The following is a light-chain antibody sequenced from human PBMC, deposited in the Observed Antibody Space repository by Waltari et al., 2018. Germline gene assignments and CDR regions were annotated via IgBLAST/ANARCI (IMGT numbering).Light chain of an antibody. V-gene: IGLV2-8*01. Sequence: QSALTQPPPAPGSPGRSSPLPCTGTTGAVGVINLVSWYQQHPGKAPKLMIYEVSKRPSGVPDRFSGSKSGNTASLTVSGLQAEDEADYYCSSYAGSTLFGGGTKLTVL. J-gene: IGLJ2*01. CDR3: SSYAGSTL. CDR2: EVS. CDR1: TGAVGVINL.